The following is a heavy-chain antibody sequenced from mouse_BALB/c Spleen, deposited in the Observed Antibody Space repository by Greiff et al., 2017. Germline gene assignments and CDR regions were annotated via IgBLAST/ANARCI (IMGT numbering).Heavy chain of an antibody. CDR1: GFNIKDTY. Sequence: VQLQQSGAELVKPGASVKLSCTASGFNIKDTYMHWVKQRPEQGLVWIGRIDPANGNTKYDPKFQGKATITADTSSNTAYLQLSSLTSEDTAVYYCATSYYGSNYAMDYWGQGTSVTVSS. J-gene: IGHJ4*01. V-gene: IGHV14-3*02. CDR3: ATSYYGSNYAMDY. D-gene: IGHD1-1*01. CDR2: IDPANGNT.